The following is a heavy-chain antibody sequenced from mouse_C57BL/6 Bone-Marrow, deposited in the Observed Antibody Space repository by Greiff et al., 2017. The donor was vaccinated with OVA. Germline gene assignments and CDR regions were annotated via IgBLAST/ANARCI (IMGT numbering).Heavy chain of an antibody. Sequence: EVHLVESGGGLVQPKGSLKLSCAASGFSFNTYAMTWVRQAPGKGLEWVARIRSKSNNYATYYADSVKVRFTISRADSESMLFQQMNNWKTEDKAVYYCVRRSLVATVDFDVWGTGTTVTVSS. CDR3: VRRSLVATVDFDV. CDR1: GFSFNTYA. V-gene: IGHV10-1*01. J-gene: IGHJ1*03. D-gene: IGHD1-1*01. CDR2: IRSKSNNYAT.